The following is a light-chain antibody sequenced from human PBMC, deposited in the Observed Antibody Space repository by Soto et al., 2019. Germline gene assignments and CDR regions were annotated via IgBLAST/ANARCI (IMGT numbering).Light chain of an antibody. Sequence: EIVLTQSPGTLSLSPGERVTLSCRASQSVSSSSLAWYQQKPGQAPRLLIYGASSRATVIPDRFSGSGSGTDFTLTISRLESEDFAVYYCQQYGSSPRTFGQGTKVEIK. CDR2: GAS. CDR1: QSVSSSS. V-gene: IGKV3-20*01. J-gene: IGKJ1*01. CDR3: QQYGSSPRT.